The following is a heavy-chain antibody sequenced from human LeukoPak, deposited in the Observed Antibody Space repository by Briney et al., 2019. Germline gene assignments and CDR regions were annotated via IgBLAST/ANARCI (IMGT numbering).Heavy chain of an antibody. D-gene: IGHD4-17*01. CDR2: INHSGST. J-gene: IGHJ6*03. CDR1: GGSFSGYY. V-gene: IGHV4-34*01. Sequence: PSETLSLTCAVYGGSFSGYYWSWIRQPPGKGLEWIGEINHSGSTNYNPSLKSRVTISVDTSKNQFSLKLSSVTAADTAVYYCARGTTVTMDVWGKGTAVTVSS. CDR3: ARGTTVTMDV.